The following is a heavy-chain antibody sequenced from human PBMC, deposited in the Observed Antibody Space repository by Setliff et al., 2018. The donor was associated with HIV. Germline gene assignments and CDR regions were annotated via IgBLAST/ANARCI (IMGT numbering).Heavy chain of an antibody. J-gene: IGHJ3*02. D-gene: IGHD3-3*01. CDR1: GGSISTGSYY. CDR2: IYYSGST. Sequence: PSETLSLTCTVSGGSISTGSYYWSWIRQPPGKGLEWIGSIYYSGSTYYNPSLKSRVAISVDTSKNQFSLKLSSVTAADTAVYYCARRITIFGVVIGPRGAFDIWGQGTMVTVSS. CDR3: ARRITIFGVVIGPRGAFDI. V-gene: IGHV4-39*01.